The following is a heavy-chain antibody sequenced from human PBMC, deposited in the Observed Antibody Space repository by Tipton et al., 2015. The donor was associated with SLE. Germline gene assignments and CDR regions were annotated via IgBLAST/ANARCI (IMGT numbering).Heavy chain of an antibody. V-gene: IGHV4-59*08. Sequence: TLSLTCTVSGGSISSYYWSWIRQPPGKGLEWIGSIYHSGSTYYNPSLKSRVTISVDTSKNQFSLKLSSVTAADTAVYYCASRSEWLVPDYWGQGTLVTVSS. D-gene: IGHD6-19*01. CDR1: GGSISSYY. CDR3: ASRSEWLVPDY. CDR2: IYHSGST. J-gene: IGHJ4*02.